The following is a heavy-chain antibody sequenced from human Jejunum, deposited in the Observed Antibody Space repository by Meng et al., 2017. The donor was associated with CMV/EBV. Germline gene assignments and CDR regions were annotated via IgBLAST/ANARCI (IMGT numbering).Heavy chain of an antibody. J-gene: IGHJ4*02. CDR1: GFSRITGGVG. V-gene: IGHV2-5*02. CDR3: AHRTQKAHAVVS. Sequence: IVDEYAPTLVQPTPPLPQTCPSSGFSRITGGVGVGWIRQSPGKDLEGLTHIFWDDDKRYSQSRKSRMTITKDTSKNQVVLKMTNMNPVDTAPYYSAHRTQKAHAVVSWGQGTLVTVSS. CDR2: IFWDDDK.